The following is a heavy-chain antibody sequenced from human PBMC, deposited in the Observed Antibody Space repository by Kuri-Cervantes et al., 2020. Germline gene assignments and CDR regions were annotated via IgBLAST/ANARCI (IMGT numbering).Heavy chain of an antibody. Sequence: ASVKVSCKASGFTFTTYDINWLRQATGQGLEWMGWMNPDSGNTGYAQKFQGRVTMTRNTSISTAYMELSSQRSEDTAVYYCARVRTPYCSSTSCYDAFDIWGQGTMVTVSS. D-gene: IGHD2-2*01. CDR3: ARVRTPYCSSTSCYDAFDI. V-gene: IGHV1-8*02. CDR1: GFTFTTYD. CDR2: MNPDSGNT. J-gene: IGHJ3*02.